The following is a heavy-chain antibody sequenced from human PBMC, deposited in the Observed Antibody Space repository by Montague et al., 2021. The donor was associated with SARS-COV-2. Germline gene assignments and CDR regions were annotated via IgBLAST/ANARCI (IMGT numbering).Heavy chain of an antibody. D-gene: IGHD5-12*01. CDR2: TYYRSKWHN. CDR1: GDSVSSNSAA. J-gene: IGHJ4*02. Sequence: CAISGDSVSSNSAAWNWIRQSPSRGLEWLGRTYYRSKWHNDYAVSVKSRITINPDTSKNQFSLQLKSVTPEHTAVYYCARGWVATIPHMDNWGQGSLVIVSS. V-gene: IGHV6-1*01. CDR3: ARGWVATIPHMDN.